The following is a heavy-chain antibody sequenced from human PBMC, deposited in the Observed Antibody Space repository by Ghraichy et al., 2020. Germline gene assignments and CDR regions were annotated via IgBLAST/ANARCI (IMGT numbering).Heavy chain of an antibody. V-gene: IGHV4-39*01. D-gene: IGHD3-10*01. CDR2: IYYSGST. CDR1: GGSISSSSYY. Sequence: SETLSLTCTVSGGSISSSSYYWGWIRQPPGKGLEWIGSIYYSGSTYYNPSLKSRVTISVDTSKNQFSLKLSSVTAADTAVYYCARQKGTQGSWFDPWGQGTLVTVSS. J-gene: IGHJ5*02. CDR3: ARQKGTQGSWFDP.